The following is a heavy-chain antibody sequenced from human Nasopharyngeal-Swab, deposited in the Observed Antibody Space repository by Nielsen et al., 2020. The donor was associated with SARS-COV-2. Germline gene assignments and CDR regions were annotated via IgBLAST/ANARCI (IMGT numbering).Heavy chain of an antibody. V-gene: IGHV3-9*01. Sequence: GGSLRLSCAASGFTFDDYAMHWVRQAPGKGLEWVSGISWNSGSIGYADSVKGRFTISRDNAKNSLYLQMNSLRAEDTALYYCAKGQSSAAKNSPFDYWGQGTLVIVSS. D-gene: IGHD6-13*01. J-gene: IGHJ4*02. CDR3: AKGQSSAAKNSPFDY. CDR1: GFTFDDYA. CDR2: ISWNSGSI.